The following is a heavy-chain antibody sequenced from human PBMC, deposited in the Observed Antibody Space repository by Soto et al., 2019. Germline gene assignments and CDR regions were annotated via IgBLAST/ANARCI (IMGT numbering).Heavy chain of an antibody. CDR2: IYYSGST. CDR3: ARLVVTTNGYYYYGMDV. D-gene: IGHD2-21*02. V-gene: IGHV4-59*01. J-gene: IGHJ6*02. CDR1: GGSISSYY. Sequence: SETLSLTCTVSGGSISSYYWSWIRQPPGKGLEWIGYIYYSGSTNYNPSLKSRVTISVDTSKNQFSLKLSSVTAADTAVYYCARLVVTTNGYYYYGMDVWGQGTTVTVSS.